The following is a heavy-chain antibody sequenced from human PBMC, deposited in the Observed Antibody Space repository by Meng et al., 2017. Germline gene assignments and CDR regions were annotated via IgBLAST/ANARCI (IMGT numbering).Heavy chain of an antibody. D-gene: IGHD1-26*01. Sequence: GESLKISCAASGFTVSSNYMSWVRQAPGKGLEWVSVIYSGGSTYYADSVKGRFTISRHNSKNTLYLQMNSLRAEDTAVYYCASCSGSYVKSGGDVSSDYWGQGTLVTVSS. V-gene: IGHV3-53*04. CDR3: ASCSGSYVKSGGDVSSDY. J-gene: IGHJ4*02. CDR2: IYSGGST. CDR1: GFTVSSNY.